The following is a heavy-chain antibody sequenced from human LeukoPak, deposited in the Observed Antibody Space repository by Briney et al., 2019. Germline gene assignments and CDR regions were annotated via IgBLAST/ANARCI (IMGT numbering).Heavy chain of an antibody. CDR2: IHRSGGT. Sequence: SETLSLTCTVSGYAVRSGYHWGWIRQPPGKGLELIAIIHRSGGTYHNPSLKSRVTMSVDTSKNQFSLILNSVTAADTAVYYCARVNWVPDYWGQGTLVTVSS. J-gene: IGHJ4*02. CDR3: ARVNWVPDY. D-gene: IGHD1-1*01. V-gene: IGHV4-38-2*02. CDR1: GYAVRSGYH.